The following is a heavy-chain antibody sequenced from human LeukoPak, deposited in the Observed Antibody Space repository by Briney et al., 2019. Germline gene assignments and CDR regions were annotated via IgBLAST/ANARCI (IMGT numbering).Heavy chain of an antibody. D-gene: IGHD2-21*02. CDR1: GGSFSGYY. V-gene: IGHV4-34*01. Sequence: PSETLPLTCAVYGGSFSGYYWSWIRQPPGKGLEWIGEINHSGSTNYNPSLKSRVTISVDTSKNQFSLKLSSVTAADTAVYYCARFCGVVTACFDYWGQGTLVTVSS. CDR2: INHSGST. J-gene: IGHJ4*02. CDR3: ARFCGVVTACFDY.